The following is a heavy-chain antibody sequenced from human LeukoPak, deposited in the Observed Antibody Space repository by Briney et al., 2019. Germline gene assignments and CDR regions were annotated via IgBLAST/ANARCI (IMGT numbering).Heavy chain of an antibody. V-gene: IGHV4-59*01. Sequence: SETLSLTCTVSGGSISSYYWSWIRQPPGRGLEWIGYIYYSGSTNYNPSLKSRVTISVDTSKNQFSLKLSSVTAADTAVYYCAGITMIVGEAVSWGQGTLVTVSS. D-gene: IGHD3-22*01. J-gene: IGHJ5*02. CDR3: AGITMIVGEAVS. CDR1: GGSISSYY. CDR2: IYYSGST.